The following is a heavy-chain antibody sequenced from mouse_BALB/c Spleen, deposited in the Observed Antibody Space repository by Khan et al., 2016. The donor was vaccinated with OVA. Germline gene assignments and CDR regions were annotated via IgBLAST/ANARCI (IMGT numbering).Heavy chain of an antibody. CDR1: GFTFSSYS. D-gene: IGHD1-1*01. Sequence: GELVESGGDLVKPGGSLKLSCAASGFTFSSYSMSWVRQIPDKRLEWVATMSSGGDYTYYPDSVKGRFTISRDNAKNTLYLQMSSLMSEDTAMYYCASHLAGSFAYGGQGTLVTVSA. CDR2: MSSGGDYT. V-gene: IGHV5-6*02. J-gene: IGHJ3*01. CDR3: ASHLAGSFAY.